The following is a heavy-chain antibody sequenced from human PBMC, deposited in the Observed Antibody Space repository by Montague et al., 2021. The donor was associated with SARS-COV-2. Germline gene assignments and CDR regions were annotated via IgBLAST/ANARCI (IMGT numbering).Heavy chain of an antibody. J-gene: IGHJ4*02. CDR3: ATPDY. Sequence: QSGAEVKKPGESLGISRKGSGYSFTTYWINWVRQMLGKGLEWMGKIDPSDSNAYYSPSFQGHVTISVDKSIGTAYLQWSSLKASDTAMFYCATPDYWGQGTLVTVSS. CDR1: GYSFTTYW. CDR2: IDPSDSNA. V-gene: IGHV5-10-1*01.